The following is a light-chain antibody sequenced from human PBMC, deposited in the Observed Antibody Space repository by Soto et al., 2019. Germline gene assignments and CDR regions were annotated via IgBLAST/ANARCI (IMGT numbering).Light chain of an antibody. Sequence: DIQMTQSPSSLSASVGDRVTINCRASQGIRNDLGWYQQKPGKAPKLLIYKASSLESGVPSRFSGSGSGTEFTLTISSLQPDDFATYYCQQYNSYSRTFGQGTKVDI. J-gene: IGKJ1*01. CDR2: KAS. CDR3: QQYNSYSRT. CDR1: QGIRND. V-gene: IGKV1-5*03.